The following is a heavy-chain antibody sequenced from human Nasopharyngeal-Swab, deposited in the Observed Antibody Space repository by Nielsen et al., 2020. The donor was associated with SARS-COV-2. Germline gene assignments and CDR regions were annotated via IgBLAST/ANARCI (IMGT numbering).Heavy chain of an antibody. CDR2: ITSGNSV. Sequence: GESLKISCATSGFTFSPYTMTWVRQAPGKGLQWISYITSGNSVQYADSVRGRFTISRDNAKNSLYLQMNSLRAEDTAVYYCARDKGIDFWSGLGVSGMDVWGQGTTVTVSS. D-gene: IGHD3-3*01. CDR3: ARDKGIDFWSGLGVSGMDV. J-gene: IGHJ6*02. V-gene: IGHV3-48*04. CDR1: GFTFSPYT.